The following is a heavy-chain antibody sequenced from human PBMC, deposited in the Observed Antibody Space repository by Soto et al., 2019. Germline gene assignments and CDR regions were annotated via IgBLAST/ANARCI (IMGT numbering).Heavy chain of an antibody. Sequence: PSETLSLTCAVYGGSFSGYYWSWIRQPPGKGLEWIGEINHSGSTNYNPSLKSRVTISVDTSKNQFSLKLSSVTAADTAVYYCARGAIAAAGTYFDYWGQGTLVTVSS. CDR2: INHSGST. V-gene: IGHV4-34*01. D-gene: IGHD6-13*01. CDR3: ARGAIAAAGTYFDY. CDR1: GGSFSGYY. J-gene: IGHJ4*02.